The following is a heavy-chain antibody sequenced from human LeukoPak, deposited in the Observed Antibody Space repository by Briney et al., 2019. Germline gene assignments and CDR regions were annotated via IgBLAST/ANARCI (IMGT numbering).Heavy chain of an antibody. Sequence: PGGSLRLSCAASGFTFSSYSMNWVRQAPGRGLEWVSYISSSGSTIYYADSVRGRFTISRDNAKNSLYLQMNSLRAEDTAVYYCARGPLPGAFDIWGQGTMVTVSS. CDR1: GFTFSSYS. CDR2: ISSSGSTI. J-gene: IGHJ3*02. CDR3: ARGPLPGAFDI. V-gene: IGHV3-48*04. D-gene: IGHD7-27*01.